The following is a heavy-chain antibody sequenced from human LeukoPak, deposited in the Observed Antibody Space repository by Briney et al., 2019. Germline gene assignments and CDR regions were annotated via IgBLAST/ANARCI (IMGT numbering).Heavy chain of an antibody. Sequence: SETLSLTCAVSGYSISSGYYWGWIRQPPGKGLEWIGSIYHSGSTYYNPSLKSRVTISVDTSKNQFSLRLSSVTAADTAVYYCARRLITGSTVDYWGQGTLVTVSS. CDR2: IYHSGST. D-gene: IGHD1-20*01. CDR3: ARRLITGSTVDY. CDR1: GYSISSGYY. J-gene: IGHJ4*02. V-gene: IGHV4-38-2*01.